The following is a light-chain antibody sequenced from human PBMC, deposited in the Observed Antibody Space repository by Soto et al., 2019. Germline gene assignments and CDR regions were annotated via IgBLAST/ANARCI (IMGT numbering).Light chain of an antibody. CDR1: QSVSSSY. J-gene: IGKJ1*01. CDR2: GAS. CDR3: QQYGTSFWT. V-gene: IGKV3-20*01. Sequence: EIVLTQSPGTLSLSPGERATLSCRTSQSVSSSYLAWYQQKPGQAPRLLIHGASNRATGIPDRFSGGGSGTDFTLTITRLEPEDVAVYYCQQYGTSFWTFGQGTKVEIK.